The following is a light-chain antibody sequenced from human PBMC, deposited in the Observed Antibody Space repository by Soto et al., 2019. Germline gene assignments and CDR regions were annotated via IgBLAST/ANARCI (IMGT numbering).Light chain of an antibody. CDR3: HQYDSWT. J-gene: IGKJ1*01. V-gene: IGKV3-20*01. CDR1: QSFNSIY. Sequence: ETVLTQSPGTLSLSPGERVTLSCRASQSFNSIYLAWYQQKPGQAPRLLIYGASSRATGIPDRFSGSGSGTDFTLTISRLEPEDFAVYYCHQYDSWTFGQGTKVDIK. CDR2: GAS.